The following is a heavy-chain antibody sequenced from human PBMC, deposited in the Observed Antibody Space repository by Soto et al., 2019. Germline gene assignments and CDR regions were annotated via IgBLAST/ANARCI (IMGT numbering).Heavy chain of an antibody. CDR1: GFTFSRFA. J-gene: IGHJ6*02. V-gene: IGHV3-23*01. Sequence: EVQLLESGGGLVQPGESLRLSCAASGFTFSRFAMSWVRQAPGKGLEWVSGITGDGRNTYYANSMKGRFTVSRYNSKDTLYLQMNSLRANETTVYYCAKGRPSLGGTGRGAMDVWGQGTTVTVSS. CDR2: ITGDGRNT. CDR3: AKGRPSLGGTGRGAMDV. D-gene: IGHD3-16*01.